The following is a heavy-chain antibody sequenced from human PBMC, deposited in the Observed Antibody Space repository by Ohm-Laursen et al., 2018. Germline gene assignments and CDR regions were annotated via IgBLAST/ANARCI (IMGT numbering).Heavy chain of an antibody. D-gene: IGHD5-18*01. CDR1: GFTFSSYA. J-gene: IGHJ4*02. Sequence: GSLRLSCSASGFTFSSYAMSWVRQAPGKGLEWVSAISGSGGSTYYADSVKGRFTISRDNSKNTLYLQMNSLRAEDTAVYYCAKDGAWIQLWYDYWGQGTLVTVSS. CDR3: AKDGAWIQLWYDY. V-gene: IGHV3-23*01. CDR2: ISGSGGST.